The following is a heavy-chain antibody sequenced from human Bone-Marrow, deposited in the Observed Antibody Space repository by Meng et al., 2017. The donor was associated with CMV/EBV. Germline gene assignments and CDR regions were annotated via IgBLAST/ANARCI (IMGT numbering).Heavy chain of an antibody. Sequence: GESLKISCAASGLTLSSYGIHWVRQAPGKGLEWVAFIRYDGGKKEYVDSVKGRFTISRDNSKNTVNLQMNSLRAEDTAVYCCTKDSGRGGHLWFRGVDYCGQGTLVTVSS. J-gene: IGHJ4*02. D-gene: IGHD3-10*01. V-gene: IGHV3-30*02. CDR3: TKDSGRGGHLWFRGVDY. CDR2: IRYDGGKK. CDR1: GLTLSSYG.